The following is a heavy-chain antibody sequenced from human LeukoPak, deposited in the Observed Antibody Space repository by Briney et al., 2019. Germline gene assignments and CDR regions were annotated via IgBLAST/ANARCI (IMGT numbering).Heavy chain of an antibody. CDR2: ISSSSSYI. D-gene: IGHD6-13*01. Sequence: PGGSLRLSCAASGFTFSSYSMNWVRQAPGKGLEWVSSISSSSSYIYYADSVKGRFTISRDNAKNSLYLQMNSLRAEDTAVYYCARAIAAALRGSYGMDVWGKGTTVTVSS. V-gene: IGHV3-21*01. CDR1: GFTFSSYS. J-gene: IGHJ6*04. CDR3: ARAIAAALRGSYGMDV.